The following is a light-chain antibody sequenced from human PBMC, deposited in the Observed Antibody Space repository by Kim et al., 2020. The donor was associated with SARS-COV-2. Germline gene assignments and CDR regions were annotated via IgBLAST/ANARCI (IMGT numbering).Light chain of an antibody. Sequence: QPVLTQSPSASASLGASVKLTCTLSSGHSSYVIAWHQQQPGKGPRFLMKLNSDGSHMKGDGIPDRFSGSNSGAERYLTISGLQSEDEGAYYCQTWGSGIVVFGGGTKLTVL. V-gene: IGLV4-69*01. CDR2: LNSDGSH. CDR1: SGHSSYV. J-gene: IGLJ2*01. CDR3: QTWGSGIVV.